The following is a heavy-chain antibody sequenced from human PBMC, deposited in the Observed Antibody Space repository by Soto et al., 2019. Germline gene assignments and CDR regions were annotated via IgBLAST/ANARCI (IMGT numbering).Heavy chain of an antibody. CDR2: ISSNGGST. CDR3: VKQYSWQYDY. CDR1: GFTFSRNA. D-gene: IGHD6-6*01. Sequence: EVQLVESGGGLVQPGGSLRLSCSASGFTFSRNAMHWVRQAPGKRLEYVSAISSNGGSTYYADAVKGRFTISRDNSKNTLYLQMSSLRTEDTAVYYCVKQYSWQYDYWGEGTLVTVSS. J-gene: IGHJ4*02. V-gene: IGHV3-64D*06.